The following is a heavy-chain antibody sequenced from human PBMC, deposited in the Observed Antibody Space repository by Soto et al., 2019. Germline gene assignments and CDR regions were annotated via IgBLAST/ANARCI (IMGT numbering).Heavy chain of an antibody. CDR3: ARVLLWFGDPGDAFDY. D-gene: IGHD3-10*01. Sequence: GGSLRLSCAASGFTFSSYSMNWVRQAPGKGQERVSSISSSSSYIYYADSVKGRFTISRDNAKNSLYLQMNSLRAEDTAVYYCARVLLWFGDPGDAFDYWGQGTLVTVSS. CDR2: ISSSSSYI. J-gene: IGHJ4*02. V-gene: IGHV3-21*01. CDR1: GFTFSSYS.